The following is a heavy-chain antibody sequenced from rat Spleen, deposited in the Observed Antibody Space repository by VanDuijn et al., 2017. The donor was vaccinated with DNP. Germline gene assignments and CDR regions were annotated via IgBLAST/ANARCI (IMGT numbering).Heavy chain of an antibody. D-gene: IGHD1-11*01. CDR1: GFTFSDYA. V-gene: IGHV5S23*01. J-gene: IGHJ4*01. CDR2: ISNTGGSS. Sequence: EVQLVESGGRLVQPGNSLKLSCAASGFTFSDYAMAWVRQSPKKGLEWVASISNTGGSSDYRDSVKGRFTISRDDAKSTLYLQMDSLRSEDTATYYCATFEGRDAWGRGTSVTVSS. CDR3: ATFEGRDA.